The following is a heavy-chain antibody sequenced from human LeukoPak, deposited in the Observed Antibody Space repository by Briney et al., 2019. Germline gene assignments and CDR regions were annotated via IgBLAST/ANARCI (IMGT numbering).Heavy chain of an antibody. CDR1: GGSISSGDYY. CDR2: IYYSGST. J-gene: IGHJ4*02. V-gene: IGHV4-30-4*01. CDR3: ARGFTLQYYDRSDYYFDS. D-gene: IGHD3-22*01. Sequence: SETLSLTCTVSGGSISSGDYYWSWIRQPPGKGLEWIGYIYYSGSTYYNPSLKSRVTMSEDTSKNQFSLKLRSVTAADTAVYYCARGFTLQYYDRSDYYFDSWGQGTLVTVSP.